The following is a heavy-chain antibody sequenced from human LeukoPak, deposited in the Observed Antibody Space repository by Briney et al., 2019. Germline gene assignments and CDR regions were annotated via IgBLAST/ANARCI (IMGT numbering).Heavy chain of an antibody. J-gene: IGHJ4*02. Sequence: GGSLRLSCAASGFTFSDHGMHWVRQAPGKGLEWVAIIWYNGSKKYYAESVKGRFTISRDNSKNTLYLQMSSLRAEDTAVYYCARAKDSSGYYWDYWGQGTLVTVSS. D-gene: IGHD3-22*01. CDR1: GFTFSDHG. CDR3: ARAKDSSGYYWDY. V-gene: IGHV3-33*01. CDR2: IWYNGSKK.